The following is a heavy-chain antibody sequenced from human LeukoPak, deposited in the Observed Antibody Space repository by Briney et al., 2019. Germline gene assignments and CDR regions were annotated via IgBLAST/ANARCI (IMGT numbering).Heavy chain of an antibody. CDR2: INPNNGDT. CDR3: ARDEFSNSSGRFDP. V-gene: IGHV1-2*02. CDR1: GYTFSGHY. Sequence: ASVRVSCKGSGYTFSGHYMHWVPQAPGHGLEWMGWINPNNGDTNYAQNFQGRVTMTRATSTSTAYMELSRLRSDDTAVYYCARDEFSNSSGRFDPWGQGTLVTVSS. J-gene: IGHJ5*02. D-gene: IGHD6-6*01.